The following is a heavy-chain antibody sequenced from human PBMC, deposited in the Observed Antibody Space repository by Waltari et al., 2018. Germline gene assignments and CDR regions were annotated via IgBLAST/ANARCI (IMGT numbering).Heavy chain of an antibody. D-gene: IGHD2-21*02. Sequence: EVQLAESGGGLVLPGGSLRLSCVASGFSLRAHEMDRVRQAPEKGLEWVGRSRNKGHSFSTEYAASVRGRFTISRDDSKNSLYIEMNSLKTEDTAVYYCARDLDGDSNLDYWGQGTLVTVSS. CDR1: GFSLRAHE. CDR2: SRNKGHSFST. V-gene: IGHV3-72*01. CDR3: ARDLDGDSNLDY. J-gene: IGHJ4*02.